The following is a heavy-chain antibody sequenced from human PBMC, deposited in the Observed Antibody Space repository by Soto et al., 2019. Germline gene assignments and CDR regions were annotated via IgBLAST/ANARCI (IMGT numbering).Heavy chain of an antibody. V-gene: IGHV4-30-2*01. J-gene: IGHJ6*02. CDR3: ARGPMIVVVNRYYYYGMDV. D-gene: IGHD3-22*01. Sequence: SETLSLTCAVSGGSIGSGGYSWSWIRQPPGKGLEWIGYIYHSGSTYYNPSLKSRVTISVDRSKNQFSLKLSSVTAADTAVYYCARGPMIVVVNRYYYYGMDVWGQGTTVTVSS. CDR1: GGSIGSGGYS. CDR2: IYHSGST.